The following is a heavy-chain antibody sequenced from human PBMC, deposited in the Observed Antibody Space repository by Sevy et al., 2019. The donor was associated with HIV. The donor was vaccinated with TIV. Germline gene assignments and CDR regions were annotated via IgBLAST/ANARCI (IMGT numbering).Heavy chain of an antibody. J-gene: IGHJ4*02. V-gene: IGHV3-48*01. CDR2: ISGSSSTI. D-gene: IGHD6-19*01. Sequence: PGGSLRLSCAASGFTFSSYSMNWVRQPPGKGLEWVSYISGSSSTIYYADSVKGRFTISRDNAKNSLYLQMNSLRADDTAVYYCARDPIAVAGTLNYFDYWGQGTLVTVSS. CDR1: GFTFSSYS. CDR3: ARDPIAVAGTLNYFDY.